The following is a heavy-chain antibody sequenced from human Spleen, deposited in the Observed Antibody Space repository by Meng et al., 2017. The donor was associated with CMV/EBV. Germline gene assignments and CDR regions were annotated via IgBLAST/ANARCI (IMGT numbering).Heavy chain of an antibody. D-gene: IGHD2-2*01. J-gene: IGHJ6*02. CDR3: AREDIVVVEHGMDV. Sequence: SETLSLTCTVSGASIWKSFYYWAWIRQSPGKGLDYIGSIHYSGSTYYKPSLKSRVTISVDTSTNQFSLRLSSVTAADTAVYYCAREDIVVVEHGMDVWGQGTTVTVSS. V-gene: IGHV4-39*02. CDR1: GASIWKSFYY. CDR2: IHYSGST.